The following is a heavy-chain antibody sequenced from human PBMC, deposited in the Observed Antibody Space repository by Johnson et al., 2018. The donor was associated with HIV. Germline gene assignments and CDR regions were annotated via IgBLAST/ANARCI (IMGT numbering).Heavy chain of an antibody. D-gene: IGHD3-22*01. CDR3: ARDPELDYFDNRAFDI. Sequence: VQLVESGGGVVQPGRSLRLSCAASGFTFSSYAMHWVRQAPGKGLEWVAVISYDGSNKYYADSVKGRFTISRDNAKNSLYLQMNSLRAEDTAVYYCARDPELDYFDNRAFDIWGQGTMVTVSS. J-gene: IGHJ3*02. V-gene: IGHV3-30-3*01. CDR2: ISYDGSNK. CDR1: GFTFSSYA.